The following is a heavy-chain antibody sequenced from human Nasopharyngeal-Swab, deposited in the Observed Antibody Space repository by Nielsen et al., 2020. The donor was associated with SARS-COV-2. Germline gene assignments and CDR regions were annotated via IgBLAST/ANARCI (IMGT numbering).Heavy chain of an antibody. J-gene: IGHJ6*04. CDR2: IWYDGSNK. CDR3: ARGYSSPDV. CDR1: GFTFSSYD. D-gene: IGHD6-13*01. Sequence: GGSLRLSCAASGFTFSSYDMHWVGQAPGKGLEWVAVIWYDGSNKYYADSVKGRFTISRDNSKNTLYLQMNSLRAEDTAVYYCARGYSSPDVWGKGTTVTVSS. V-gene: IGHV3-33*01.